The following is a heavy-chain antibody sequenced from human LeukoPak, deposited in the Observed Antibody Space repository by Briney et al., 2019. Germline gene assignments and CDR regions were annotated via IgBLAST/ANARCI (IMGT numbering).Heavy chain of an antibody. V-gene: IGHV3-30*04. CDR1: GFTFSSYA. J-gene: IGHJ3*02. Sequence: GGSLRLSCAASGFTFSSYAMHWVRQAPGKGLEWVAVISYDGSNKYYADSVKGRFTISRDNSKNTLYLQMNSLRAEDTAVYYCVRILYSSSWYEAFDIWGQGTMVTVSS. CDR3: VRILYSSSWYEAFDI. D-gene: IGHD6-13*01. CDR2: ISYDGSNK.